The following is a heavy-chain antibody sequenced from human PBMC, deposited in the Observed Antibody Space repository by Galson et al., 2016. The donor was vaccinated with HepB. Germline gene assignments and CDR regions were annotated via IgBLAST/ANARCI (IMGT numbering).Heavy chain of an antibody. CDR1: GFTFSSYW. J-gene: IGHJ4*02. CDR3: ARDRWRGGRIDY. D-gene: IGHD4-23*01. V-gene: IGHV3-7*01. CDR2: IKQNGNEQ. Sequence: SLRLSCAASGFTFSSYWMNWVRQAPGKGLECVANIKQNGNEQYYVDSVKGRFTISRDNAKKSMYLQMNSLRAEDTAVYYCARDRWRGGRIDYWGQGTLVTVSS.